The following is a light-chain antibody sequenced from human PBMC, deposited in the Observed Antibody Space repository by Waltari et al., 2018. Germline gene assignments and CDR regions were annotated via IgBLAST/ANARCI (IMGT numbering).Light chain of an antibody. CDR1: QSISHW. J-gene: IGKJ4*01. CDR3: QRYDDYPPT. V-gene: IGKV1-5*03. CDR2: KAS. Sequence: DIQMTQSPSTLSASVGDRVTINCLASQSISHWLAWYQQKPGKAPKLLISKASSLEKEVPSRFSGSGSGTEFALTITKLQPDDFATFYCQRYDDYPPTFGGGTKVQIK.